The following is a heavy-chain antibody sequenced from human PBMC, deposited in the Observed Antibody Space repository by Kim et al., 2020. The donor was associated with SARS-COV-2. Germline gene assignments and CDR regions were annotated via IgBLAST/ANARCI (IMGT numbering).Heavy chain of an antibody. CDR2: ITSSGSAI. D-gene: IGHD2-2*01. CDR3: ARDIMPEDYYFYGMDV. V-gene: IGHV3-11*01. Sequence: GGSLRLFCAASGFTFSDYSMNWIRQAPGKGLEWVSSITSSGSAIFYTDSVKGRFTISRDNAKNSLYLQMSSLRAEDTAVYYCARDIMPEDYYFYGMDVWGQGTTVTVSS. CDR1: GFTFSDYS. J-gene: IGHJ6*02.